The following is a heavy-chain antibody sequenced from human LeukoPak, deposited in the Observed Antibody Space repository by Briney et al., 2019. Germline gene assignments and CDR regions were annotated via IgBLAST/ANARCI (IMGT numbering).Heavy chain of an antibody. CDR3: ARLPPYYDNSGFSY. Sequence: PSETLSLTCAVSGYSISSGYYWGWTRQPPGKGLEWIGSIYHSGSTYYNPSLKSRVTISVDTSKNQFSLKLNSVTAADTAVYYCARLPPYYDNSGFSYWGQGTLVTVSS. V-gene: IGHV4-38-2*01. D-gene: IGHD3-22*01. J-gene: IGHJ4*02. CDR2: IYHSGST. CDR1: GYSISSGYY.